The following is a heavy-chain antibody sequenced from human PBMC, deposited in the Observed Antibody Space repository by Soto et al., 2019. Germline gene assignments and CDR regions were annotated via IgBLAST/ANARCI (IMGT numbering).Heavy chain of an antibody. Sequence: QVQLQESGPRLAKPSETLSLSCSVSGASVTGYYWTWIRLTPKRELQWIGVMHDNGGTDSSTSLKRRVTISLDTAKNHVSLILNSVTVADSAIYDCARGHFASRGYSNALDCWGQGTLVTVSS. CDR1: GASVTGYY. J-gene: IGHJ4*02. V-gene: IGHV4-59*02. D-gene: IGHD3-22*01. CDR3: ARGHFASRGYSNALDC. CDR2: MHDNGGT.